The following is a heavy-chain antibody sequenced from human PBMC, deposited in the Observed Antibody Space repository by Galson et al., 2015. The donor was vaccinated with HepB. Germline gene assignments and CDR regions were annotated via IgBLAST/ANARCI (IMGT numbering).Heavy chain of an antibody. J-gene: IGHJ4*02. CDR3: ARGPPGGYSGYGADY. CDR1: GYTFTGYY. CDR2: INPNSGGT. Sequence: SVKVSCKASGYTFTGYYMHWVRQAPGQGLEWMGWINPNSGGTNYAQKFQGRVTMTRDTSISTAYMELSRLRSDDTAVYYCARGPPGGYSGYGADYWGQGTLVTVSS. D-gene: IGHD5-12*01. V-gene: IGHV1-2*02.